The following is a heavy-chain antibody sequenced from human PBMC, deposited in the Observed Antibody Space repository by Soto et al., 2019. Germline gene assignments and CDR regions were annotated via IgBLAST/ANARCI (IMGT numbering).Heavy chain of an antibody. V-gene: IGHV4-59*01. J-gene: IGHJ4*02. CDR3: ARESGSYYHDY. CDR2: IYYSGST. Sequence: SETLSLTCTVSGGSISSYYWSWIRQPPGKGLEWIGYIYYSGSTNYNPSLKSRVTISVDTSKNQFSLKLSSANAADTAVYYCARESGSYYHDYWGQGTLVTVSS. D-gene: IGHD1-26*01. CDR1: GGSISSYY.